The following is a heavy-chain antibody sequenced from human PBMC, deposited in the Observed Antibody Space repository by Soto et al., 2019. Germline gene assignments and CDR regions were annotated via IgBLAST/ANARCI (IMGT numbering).Heavy chain of an antibody. Sequence: QVQLVESGGGVAQPGRSLRLSCAASGFMFSSHVMHWISQAPGKGLEWVAVIWYDGSNKYYADSVKGRFTISRDNSKNTLYLQMTSLRVEDTAVYYCGPDTLDYWGQGTLVTVSS. V-gene: IGHV3-33*01. J-gene: IGHJ4*02. CDR2: IWYDGSNK. CDR3: GPDTLDY. CDR1: GFMFSSHV.